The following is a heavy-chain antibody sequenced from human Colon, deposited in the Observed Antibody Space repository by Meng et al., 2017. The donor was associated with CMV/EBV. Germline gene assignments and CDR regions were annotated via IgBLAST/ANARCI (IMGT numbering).Heavy chain of an antibody. D-gene: IGHD5-18*01. Sequence: ETLSLTCAASGFTLSSYWMHWVRQAPGKGLEWVSYISSSGSTIYYADSVKGRFTISRDNAKNSLYLQMNSLRAEDTAVYYCAREMGYSSAFDIWGQGTMVTVSS. V-gene: IGHV3-48*04. J-gene: IGHJ3*02. CDR1: GFTLSSYW. CDR2: ISSSGSTI. CDR3: AREMGYSSAFDI.